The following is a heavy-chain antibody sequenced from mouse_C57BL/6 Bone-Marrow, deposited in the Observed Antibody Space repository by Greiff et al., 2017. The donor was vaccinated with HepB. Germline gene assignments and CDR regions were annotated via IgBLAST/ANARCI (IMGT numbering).Heavy chain of an antibody. CDR1: GFTFSSYA. D-gene: IGHD1-1*01. V-gene: IGHV5-4*01. CDR2: ISDGGSYT. CDR3: ARDFDYYGSPYYFDY. Sequence: EVKLQESGGGLVKPGGSLKLSCAASGFTFSSYAMSWVRQTPEKRLEWVATISDGGSYTYYPDNVKGRFTISRDNAKNNLYLQMSHLKSEDTAMYYCARDFDYYGSPYYFDYWGQGTTLTVSS. J-gene: IGHJ2*01.